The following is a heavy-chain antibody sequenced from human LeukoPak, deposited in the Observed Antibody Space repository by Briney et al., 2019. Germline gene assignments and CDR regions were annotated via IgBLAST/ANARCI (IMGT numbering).Heavy chain of an antibody. D-gene: IGHD5-24*01. Sequence: SETLSLTCSVSGGSISNYYWNWIRQPPGKGLEWIGNVYYSGKTNYNPSLKSRVIISVDTSQNQFSPKMSSVTAADTAVYYCARQRDGYNLVDFGVWGQGTVVTVSS. J-gene: IGHJ4*02. CDR2: VYYSGKT. CDR3: ARQRDGYNLVDFGV. CDR1: GGSISNYY. V-gene: IGHV4-59*01.